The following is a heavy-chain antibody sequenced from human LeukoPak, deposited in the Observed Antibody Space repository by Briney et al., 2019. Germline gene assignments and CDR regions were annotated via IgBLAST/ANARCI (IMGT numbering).Heavy chain of an antibody. CDR1: GFTFSSYG. J-gene: IGHJ5*01. CDR3: AKGDKMSIWRRTYNCFDS. Sequence: GGSLRLSCAASGFTFSSYGMHWVRQAPGKGLEWVAFIWNDGTNRYYAESVKGRFTISRDNSKNTLYLQMNGLRVEDTAVFYCAKGDKMSIWRRTYNCFDSWGQGTLVTVSS. D-gene: IGHD5-24*01. V-gene: IGHV3-30*02. CDR2: IWNDGTNR.